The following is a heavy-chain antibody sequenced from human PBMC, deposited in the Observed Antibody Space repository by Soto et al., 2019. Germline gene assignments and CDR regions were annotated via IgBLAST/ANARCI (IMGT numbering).Heavy chain of an antibody. Sequence: GASVKVSCKASGYTFTSYDINWVRQATGQGLEWMGWMSPNSGNTGYAQKFQGRVTMTRNTSISTAYMELSSLRSEDTAVYYCALWGARRDTPYYDFWSGYTPRSSAYYYYYMDVWGKGTTVTVSS. D-gene: IGHD3-3*01. CDR3: ALWGARRDTPYYDFWSGYTPRSSAYYYYYMDV. V-gene: IGHV1-8*01. CDR1: GYTFTSYD. J-gene: IGHJ6*03. CDR2: MSPNSGNT.